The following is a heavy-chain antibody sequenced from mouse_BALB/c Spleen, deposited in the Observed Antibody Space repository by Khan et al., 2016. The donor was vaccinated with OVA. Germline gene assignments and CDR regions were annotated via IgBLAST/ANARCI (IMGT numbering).Heavy chain of an antibody. J-gene: IGHJ3*01. V-gene: IGHV5-4*02. CDR1: GFTFSDYY. CDR2: ISDGGSYT. CDR3: VRAGYGGFAY. D-gene: IGHD1-1*02. Sequence: EVELVESGGGLVKPGGSLKLSCAATGFTFSDYYMYWVRQTPEKRLEWVATISDGGSYTYYPDSVKGRFTISRDNAKTNLYLQMSSLKSEDTAMYYCVRAGYGGFAYWGQGTLVTVSA.